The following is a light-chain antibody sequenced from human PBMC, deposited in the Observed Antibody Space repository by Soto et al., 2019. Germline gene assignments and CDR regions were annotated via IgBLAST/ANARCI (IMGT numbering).Light chain of an antibody. CDR3: EQYGSSFAT. V-gene: IGKV3-20*01. CDR1: QSVSSN. Sequence: EIVLTQSPGTLSLSPGERATLSCRASQSVSSNLAWYRQTPGQAPRLLIYGASTRATDTPARFSGSGSGTDFPLSISRVEPPDFAVYYCEQYGSSFATFGQGTQVE. J-gene: IGKJ1*01. CDR2: GAS.